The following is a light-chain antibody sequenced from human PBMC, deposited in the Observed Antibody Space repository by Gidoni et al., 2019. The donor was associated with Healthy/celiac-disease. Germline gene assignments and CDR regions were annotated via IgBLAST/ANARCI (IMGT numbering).Light chain of an antibody. CDR3: QKYNSAPRT. CDR1: QGITNY. V-gene: IGKV1-27*01. CDR2: AAS. Sequence: IHLTQSPSSLSASVGDRVIITCRPSQGITNYLPWYPQKPGKGPKILIYAASTLQSGVPSRISGSGSGTDFTLTISRLKTEDVANYYCQKYNSAPRTFGQGTKVEIK. J-gene: IGKJ1*01.